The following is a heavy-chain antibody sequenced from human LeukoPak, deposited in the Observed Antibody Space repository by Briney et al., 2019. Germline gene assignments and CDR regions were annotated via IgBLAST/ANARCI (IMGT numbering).Heavy chain of an antibody. J-gene: IGHJ1*01. CDR2: IHSGGST. CDR1: GFTVSSIY. V-gene: IGHV3-53*01. Sequence: GGSLRLSCAASGFTVSSIYMTWVRQAPGKGLEWVSLIHSGGSTNYADSVKGRFTISRDNSKNTLYLQMNSLRAEDTAVYYCAKDYGSGSLAYFQHWGQGTLVTVSS. CDR3: AKDYGSGSLAYFQH. D-gene: IGHD3-10*01.